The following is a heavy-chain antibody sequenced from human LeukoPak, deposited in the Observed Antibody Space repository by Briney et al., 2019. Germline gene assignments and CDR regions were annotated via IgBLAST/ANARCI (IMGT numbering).Heavy chain of an antibody. D-gene: IGHD2-2*03. J-gene: IGHJ6*04. V-gene: IGHV3-11*06. CDR3: ARVPGYCSSTSCFIYGMDV. Sequence: PGGSLRLSCAASGFTFSDYYMSWIRQAPGKGLNLASYISSSSSYTTYAESVKGRFTISRDNAKNALYLQMNSLRAEDTAVYYCARVPGYCSSTSCFIYGMDVWGKGTTVTVSS. CDR2: ISSSSSYT. CDR1: GFTFSDYY.